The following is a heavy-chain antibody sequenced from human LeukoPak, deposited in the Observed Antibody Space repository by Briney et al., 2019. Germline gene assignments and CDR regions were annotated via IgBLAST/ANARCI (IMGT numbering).Heavy chain of an antibody. V-gene: IGHV3-7*01. J-gene: IGHJ4*02. CDR1: GFTFNNYW. Sequence: GGSLRLSCAASGFTFNNYWMSWVRQAPGKGPEWVANIKQDGSEKYYVDSVKGRFTISRDNAKNSLYLQMNSLRAEDTAVYYCARTGDDYYGSSDYFDYWGQGTLVIVSS. CDR3: ARTGDDYYGSSDYFDY. CDR2: IKQDGSEK. D-gene: IGHD3-22*01.